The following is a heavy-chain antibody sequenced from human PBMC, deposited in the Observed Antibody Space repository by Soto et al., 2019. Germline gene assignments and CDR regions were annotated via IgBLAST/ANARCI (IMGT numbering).Heavy chain of an antibody. V-gene: IGHV3-74*01. CDR1: GFTFSSYW. D-gene: IGHD2-2*01. Sequence: EVQLVESGGGLVQPGGSLRLSCAASGFTFSSYWMHWVRQAPGKGLVWVSRINSVGSSTSYADAVKGRFTISKDNTKNTLYLQMNSLRAEDTAVYYCASDETKPSDYYYGMDVWGQGTTVTVSS. CDR3: ASDETKPSDYYYGMDV. CDR2: INSVGSST. J-gene: IGHJ6*02.